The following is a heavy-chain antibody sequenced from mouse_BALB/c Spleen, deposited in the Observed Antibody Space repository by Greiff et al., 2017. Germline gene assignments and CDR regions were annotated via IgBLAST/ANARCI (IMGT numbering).Heavy chain of an antibody. Sequence: QVQLQQSGPGLVAPSQSLSITCTVSGFSLTGYGVNWVRQPPGKGLEWLGMIWGDGSTDYNSALKSRLSISKDNSKRQVFLKMNSLQTDDTARYYCARVIYYYGSSYAMDYWGQGTSGTVSS. CDR2: IWGDGST. V-gene: IGHV2-6-7*01. CDR3: ARVIYYYGSSYAMDY. CDR1: GFSLTGYG. J-gene: IGHJ4*01. D-gene: IGHD1-1*01.